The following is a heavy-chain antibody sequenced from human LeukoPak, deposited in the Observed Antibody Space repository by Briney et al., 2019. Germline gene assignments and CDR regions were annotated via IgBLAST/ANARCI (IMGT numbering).Heavy chain of an antibody. Sequence: PSETLSLTCPSSGGSISSYYGSWIRQPPGKGLEWIGYIYYSGSTNYNPSLKSRVTISVDTSKNQFSLKLSSVTAADTAVYYCASVNGDSDFDYWGQGTLVTVSS. CDR1: GGSISSYY. V-gene: IGHV4-59*08. CDR3: ASVNGDSDFDY. D-gene: IGHD4-17*01. CDR2: IYYSGST. J-gene: IGHJ4*02.